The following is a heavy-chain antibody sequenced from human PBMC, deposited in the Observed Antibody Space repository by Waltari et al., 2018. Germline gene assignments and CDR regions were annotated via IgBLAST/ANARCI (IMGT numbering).Heavy chain of an antibody. CDR3: AIKSSGVGGYYYGMDV. Sequence: QVQLVQSGAEVKKPGSSVKVSCKASGGTFSSYAISWVRQAPGQGLEWMGRIIPSFGTANYAQQFQGRVTSTADKSTSTAYMELSSLRSEDTAGYYCAIKSSGVGGYYYGMDVWGQGTTVTVSS. CDR2: IIPSFGTA. D-gene: IGHD1-26*01. J-gene: IGHJ6*02. V-gene: IGHV1-69*08. CDR1: GGTFSSYA.